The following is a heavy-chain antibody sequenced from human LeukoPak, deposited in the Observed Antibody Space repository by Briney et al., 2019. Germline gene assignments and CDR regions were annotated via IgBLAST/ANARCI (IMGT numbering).Heavy chain of an antibody. J-gene: IGHJ6*03. CDR2: IYYSGST. D-gene: IGHD3-10*01. V-gene: IGHV4-39*07. Sequence: SETLSLTCTVSGGSISSTNYYWGWIRQPPGKGLEWIGSIYYSGSTYYNPSLKSRVTMSVDTSKNQFSLKLSSVTAADTAVYYCARAKRETYYYGSGTSPYYYYMDVWGKGTTVTISS. CDR3: ARAKRETYYYGSGTSPYYYYMDV. CDR1: GGSISSTNYY.